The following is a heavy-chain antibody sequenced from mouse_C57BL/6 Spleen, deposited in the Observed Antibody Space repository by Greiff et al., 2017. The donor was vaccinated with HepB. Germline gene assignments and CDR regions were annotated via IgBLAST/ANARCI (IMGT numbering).Heavy chain of an antibody. CDR1: GYTFTDYY. J-gene: IGHJ4*01. CDR3: ARLYYGSSYDYAMDY. D-gene: IGHD1-1*01. Sequence: EVQLQQSGPELVKPGASVKISCKASGYTFTDYYMNWVKQSHGKSLEWIGDINHNNGGTSYNQKFKGKATLTVDKSSSTAYMELRSLTSEDSAVYYCARLYYGSSYDYAMDYWGQGTSVTVSS. V-gene: IGHV1-26*01. CDR2: INHNNGGT.